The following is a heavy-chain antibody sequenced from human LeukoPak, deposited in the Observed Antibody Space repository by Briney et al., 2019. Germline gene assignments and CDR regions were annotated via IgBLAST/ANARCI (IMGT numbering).Heavy chain of an antibody. D-gene: IGHD3-16*01. V-gene: IGHV3-21*01. J-gene: IGHJ4*02. CDR2: ISSGSSAI. CDR1: GFTFTTYS. CDR3: AKEAIWGANRPYYFDY. Sequence: GGSLRLSCEASGFTFTTYSMTWVRQAPGKGLEWVSIISSGSSAIFSADALKGRFTISRDDAKNLLYLDMNSLRAEDTAVYYCAKEAIWGANRPYYFDYWGQGTLVTVSS.